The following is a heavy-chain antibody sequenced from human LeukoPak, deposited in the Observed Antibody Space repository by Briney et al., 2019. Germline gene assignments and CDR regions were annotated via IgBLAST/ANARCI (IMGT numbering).Heavy chain of an antibody. Sequence: GGSLRLSCAASGFTVSSNYMSWVRQAPGKGLEWVSVIYSGGSTYYADSVKGRSTISRDNSKNTLYLQMNSLRAEDTAVYYCARGDGYNGVDYFDYWGQGTLVTVSS. CDR2: IYSGGST. V-gene: IGHV3-66*01. CDR3: ARGDGYNGVDYFDY. CDR1: GFTVSSNY. J-gene: IGHJ4*02. D-gene: IGHD5-24*01.